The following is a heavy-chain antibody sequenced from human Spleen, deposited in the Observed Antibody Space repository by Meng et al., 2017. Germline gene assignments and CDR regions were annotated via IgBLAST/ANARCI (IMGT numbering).Heavy chain of an antibody. CDR2: VSGGGGNT. V-gene: IGHV3-23*01. J-gene: IGHJ4*02. D-gene: IGHD5-12*01. Sequence: GGSLRLSCAASGFTFTTYAMSWVRHTPGKGLEWVSTVSGGGGNTYFADSRLSISRDNSKNTLYLDMNSLRAEDTAVYYCAKGYGGYSGYDLFDYWGQGTLVTVSS. CDR3: AKGYGGYSGYDLFDY. CDR1: GFTFTTYA.